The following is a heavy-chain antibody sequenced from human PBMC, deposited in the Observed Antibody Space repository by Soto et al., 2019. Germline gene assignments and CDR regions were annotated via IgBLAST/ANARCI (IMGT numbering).Heavy chain of an antibody. D-gene: IGHD3-10*01. CDR1: GYTVTSYG. CDR2: ISAYNGNT. V-gene: IGHV1-18*01. CDR3: AKRWGDEYYFDY. Sequence: QVPLVQSGAEVKKPGASVKVSCKASGYTVTSYGISWVRQAPGQGLEWMGWISAYNGNTNYAQKLQGRVTMTTDTSTSTSYMDLRILRSDDTAVYYCAKRWGDEYYFDYWGQGTLVTVSS. J-gene: IGHJ4*02.